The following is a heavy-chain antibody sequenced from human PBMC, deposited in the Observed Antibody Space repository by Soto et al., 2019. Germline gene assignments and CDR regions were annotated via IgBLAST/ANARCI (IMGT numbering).Heavy chain of an antibody. J-gene: IGHJ4*02. CDR2: ISVHNGYT. D-gene: IGHD1-1*01. CDR1: GYTFSSYG. CDR3: ARLKHNFGPHDY. Sequence: QVQLAQSGAEVKKPGASVTVSCKASGYTFSSYGISWVRQAPGQGLEWVGWISVHNGYTKYATELQGRVTMTTDTSTSTAYMELRSLRSDDSAVYYCARLKHNFGPHDYWGQGTLVTVTS. V-gene: IGHV1-18*01.